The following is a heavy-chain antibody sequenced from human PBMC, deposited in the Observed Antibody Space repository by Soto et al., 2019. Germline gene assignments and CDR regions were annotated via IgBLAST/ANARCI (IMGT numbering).Heavy chain of an antibody. CDR3: ARVSSITMVRGVIWFDP. CDR2: IYYSGST. D-gene: IGHD3-10*01. CDR1: GGSVSSGSYY. V-gene: IGHV4-61*01. J-gene: IGHJ5*02. Sequence: SATLSLTCTVSGGSVSSGSYYWSWIRQPPGKGLEWIGYIYYSGSTNYNPSLKSRVTISVDTSKNQFSLKLSSVTAADTAVYYCARVSSITMVRGVIWFDPWGQGTLVTVS.